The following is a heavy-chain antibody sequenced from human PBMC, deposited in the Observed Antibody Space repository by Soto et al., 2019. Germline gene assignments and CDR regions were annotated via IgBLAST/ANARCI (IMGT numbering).Heavy chain of an antibody. D-gene: IGHD6-19*01. J-gene: IGHJ6*04. CDR3: VKDGSSGWPYYYGLDV. CDR1: GFTFSSYG. V-gene: IGHV3-30*18. CDR2: ISYDGRNK. Sequence: GGSLTLSCAASGFTFSSYGMHWVRQAPGKGLEWVAVISYDGRNKYYADYVKGRFTISRDNSKNTLYLQMSSLRAEDTAVYYCVKDGSSGWPYYYGLDVWGKGTTLTVS.